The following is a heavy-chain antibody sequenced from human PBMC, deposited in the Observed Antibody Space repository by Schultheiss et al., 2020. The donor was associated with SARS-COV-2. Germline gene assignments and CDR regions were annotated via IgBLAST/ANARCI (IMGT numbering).Heavy chain of an antibody. CDR2: ISSSSSTI. Sequence: GGSLRLSCAASGFTFSSYSMNWVRQAPGKGLEWVSYISSSSSTIYYADSVKGRFTISRDNAKNSLYLQMNSLRAEDTAVYYCAGEPYCGGDCYRSILGQGTMVTVSS. D-gene: IGHD2-21*02. CDR1: GFTFSSYS. CDR3: AGEPYCGGDCYRSI. V-gene: IGHV3-48*01. J-gene: IGHJ3*02.